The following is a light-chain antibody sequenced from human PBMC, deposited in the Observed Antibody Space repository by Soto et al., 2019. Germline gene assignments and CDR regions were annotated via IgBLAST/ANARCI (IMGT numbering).Light chain of an antibody. J-gene: IGKJ4*01. CDR1: QSVSSD. CDR3: QQRNNWPLT. V-gene: IGKV3-11*01. Sequence: EIVLTQSPATLSLSPGERATLSRRASQSVSSDLAWYEQKPGQAPRLLIYDASNRATGIPARISGSGSGTDFTLTISSLEPEDSAVYYCQQRNNWPLTFGGGTKVEIK. CDR2: DAS.